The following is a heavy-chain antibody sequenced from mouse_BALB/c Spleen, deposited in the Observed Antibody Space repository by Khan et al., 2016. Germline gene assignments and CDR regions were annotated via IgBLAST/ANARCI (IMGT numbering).Heavy chain of an antibody. Sequence: EVELVESGGGLVQPGGSRKLSCAASGFTFSTFGMHWVRQAPEKGLEWVAFISSGSTTLYYADTVKGRFTISRDNTKNSLFLQMNRLRSEDTAMYYYARIELGHSYAMDYWGQGTSDTVSS. CDR2: ISSGSTTL. J-gene: IGHJ4*01. V-gene: IGHV5-17*02. CDR3: ARIELGHSYAMDY. D-gene: IGHD4-1*01. CDR1: GFTFSTFG.